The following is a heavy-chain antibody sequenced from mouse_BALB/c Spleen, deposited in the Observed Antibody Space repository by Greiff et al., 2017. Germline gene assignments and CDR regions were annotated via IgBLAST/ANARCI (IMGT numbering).Heavy chain of an antibody. CDR1: GYTFTDYA. J-gene: IGHJ3*01. CDR2: ISTYYGDA. Sequence: VQLQQSGAELVRPGVSVKISCKGSGYTFTDYAMHWVKQSHAKSLEWIGVISTYYGDASYNQKFKGKATMTVDKSSSTAYMELARLTSEDSAIYYCARRELTGPWFAYWGQGTLVTVSA. D-gene: IGHD4-1*01. V-gene: IGHV1S137*01. CDR3: ARRELTGPWFAY.